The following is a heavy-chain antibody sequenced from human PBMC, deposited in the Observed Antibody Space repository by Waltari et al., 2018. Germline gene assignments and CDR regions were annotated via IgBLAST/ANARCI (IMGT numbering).Heavy chain of an antibody. CDR3: ARDKDGTLDY. Sequence: QVQLVESGGGVVQPGRSLRLSCAASGFTFSSYGMHWVRQAPGKGLEWVAVIWYDGSNKYYADSVKGRFTSSRDNSKNTLYLQMNSLRAEDTAVYYCARDKDGTLDYWGQGTLVTVSS. V-gene: IGHV3-33*01. J-gene: IGHJ4*02. CDR1: GFTFSSYG. D-gene: IGHD6-13*01. CDR2: IWYDGSNK.